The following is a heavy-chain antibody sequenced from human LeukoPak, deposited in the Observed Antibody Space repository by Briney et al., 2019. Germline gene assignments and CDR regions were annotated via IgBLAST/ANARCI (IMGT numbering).Heavy chain of an antibody. V-gene: IGHV4-39*07. CDR3: AREGGPYRPLDY. J-gene: IGHJ4*02. CDR1: GGSISSGTYY. CDR2: IYYSGST. Sequence: TSETLSLTCIVSGGSISSGTYYWGWIRQPPGKGLEWIGSIYYSGSTYYNPSLKSRVTMSVDMSENHISLRLTSVTAADTAVYYCAREGGPYRPLDYSGQGTLVTVSS.